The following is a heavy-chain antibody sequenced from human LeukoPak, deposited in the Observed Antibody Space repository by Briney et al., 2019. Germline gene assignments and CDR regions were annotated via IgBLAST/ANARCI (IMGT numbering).Heavy chain of an antibody. Sequence: GGSLRLSCAASGFTVSSNYMSWVRQAPGKGLEWVSAISGSGGSTYYADSVKGRFTISRDNSKNTLYLQMNSLRAEDTAVYHCAKGSASYYVRNWFDPWGQGTLVTVSS. D-gene: IGHD1-26*01. CDR2: ISGSGGST. V-gene: IGHV3-23*01. CDR3: AKGSASYYVRNWFDP. CDR1: GFTVSSNY. J-gene: IGHJ5*02.